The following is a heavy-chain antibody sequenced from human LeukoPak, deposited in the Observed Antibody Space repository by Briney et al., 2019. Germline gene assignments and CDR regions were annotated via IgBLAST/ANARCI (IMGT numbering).Heavy chain of an antibody. CDR2: ISAYNGNT. Sequence: ASVKVSCKASGGTFSSYAISWVRQAPGQGLEWMGWISAYNGNTNYAQKLQGRVTMTTDTSTSTAYMELRSLRSDDTAVYYCARGRLRYFDWLLFYWGQGTLVTVSS. CDR1: GGTFSSYA. J-gene: IGHJ4*02. V-gene: IGHV1-18*01. D-gene: IGHD3-9*01. CDR3: ARGRLRYFDWLLFY.